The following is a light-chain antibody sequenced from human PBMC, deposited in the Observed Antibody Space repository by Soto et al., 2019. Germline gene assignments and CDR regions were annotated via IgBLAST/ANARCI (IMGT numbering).Light chain of an antibody. CDR2: DVS. J-gene: IGLJ2*01. Sequence: QSVLTQPASVSGSPGRSITISCTGTSSDVGGYNYVSWYQQHPGKAPKLMIYDVSNRPSGVSNRFSGSKSGNTASLTISGLQAEDEADYYCSSYTSSRRVFGGGTKLTVL. CDR1: SSDVGGYNY. V-gene: IGLV2-14*01. CDR3: SSYTSSRRV.